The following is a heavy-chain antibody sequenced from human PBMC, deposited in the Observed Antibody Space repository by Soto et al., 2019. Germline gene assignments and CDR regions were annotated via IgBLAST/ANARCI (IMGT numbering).Heavy chain of an antibody. V-gene: IGHV1-69*01. Sequence: QVQLVQSGAEVKKPGSSMKVSCKASGGTFSSYAISWVRQAPGQGLEWMGGIIPIFGTANYAQKFQGRVTMSADESTRTAYMELSSLRSEDTAVYYCETAPRVLTGYSLWGQGTLVTVSS. CDR1: GGTFSSYA. J-gene: IGHJ4*02. D-gene: IGHD3-9*01. CDR2: IIPIFGTA. CDR3: ETAPRVLTGYSL.